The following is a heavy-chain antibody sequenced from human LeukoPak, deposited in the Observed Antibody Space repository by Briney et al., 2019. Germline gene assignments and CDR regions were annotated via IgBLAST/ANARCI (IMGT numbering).Heavy chain of an antibody. Sequence: GGSLRLSCTASGFTFGDYAMSWFRQAPGKGLEWVGFIRSKAYGGTTEYAASVKGRFTISRDNSKNTLYLQMNSLRVEDTAVYHCARSFSYGRNYFDYWGQGTLVTVSS. J-gene: IGHJ4*02. CDR2: IRSKAYGGTT. CDR1: GFTFGDYA. V-gene: IGHV3-49*03. D-gene: IGHD3-16*01. CDR3: ARSFSYGRNYFDY.